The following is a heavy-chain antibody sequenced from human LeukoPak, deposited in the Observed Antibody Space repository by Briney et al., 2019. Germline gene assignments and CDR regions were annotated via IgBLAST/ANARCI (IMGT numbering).Heavy chain of an antibody. D-gene: IGHD2-2*01. CDR1: GFTFSSYA. Sequence: GGSLRLSCAASGFTFSSYAMSWVRQAPGKGLEWVSAISGSGGSTYYADSVKGRFTISRDNSKNTLYLQMNSLRAEDTAVYYCARSGYCSSTSCYLPYYYYYYMDVWGKGTTVTVSS. CDR3: ARSGYCSSTSCYLPYYYYYYMDV. CDR2: ISGSGGST. V-gene: IGHV3-23*01. J-gene: IGHJ6*03.